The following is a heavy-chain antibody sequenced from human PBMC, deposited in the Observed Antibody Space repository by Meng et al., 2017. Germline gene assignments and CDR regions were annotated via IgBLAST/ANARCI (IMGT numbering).Heavy chain of an antibody. CDR2: IERKSDGGTI. J-gene: IGHJ4*02. Sequence: EGQLVESGGGLGKPGGSLRLSCVASGLRFTDAWMSWVRQAPGKGLEWVGRIERKSDGGTIYYAAPVKGRFTISRDDSKNTLYLQMDSLINEDTAVYFCATGAAAADHWGQGTLVTVSS. CDR3: ATGAAAADH. V-gene: IGHV3-15*04. CDR1: GLRFTDAW. D-gene: IGHD6-13*01.